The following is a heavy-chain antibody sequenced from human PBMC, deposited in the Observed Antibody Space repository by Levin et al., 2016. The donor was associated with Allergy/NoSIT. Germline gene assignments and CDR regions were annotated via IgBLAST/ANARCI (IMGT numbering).Heavy chain of an antibody. CDR3: AKDPTYCDRSSCYPYFFDG. D-gene: IGHD2-21*01. J-gene: IGHJ4*02. Sequence: ASVKVSCKTAGYNFISFGINWVRQAPGQGLEWMGWISTYNDHTHSAQAFHDRLTMSTDTSTATAYMELRGLTSDDTAVYFCAKDPTYCDRSSCYPYFFDGWGQGTLVTV. V-gene: IGHV1-18*01. CDR1: GYNFISFG. CDR2: ISTYNDHT.